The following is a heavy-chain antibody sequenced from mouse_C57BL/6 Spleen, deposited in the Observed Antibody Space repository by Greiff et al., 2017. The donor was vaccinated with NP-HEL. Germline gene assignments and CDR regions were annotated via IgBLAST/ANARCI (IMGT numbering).Heavy chain of an antibody. CDR1: GYSITSGYY. J-gene: IGHJ2*01. Sequence: EVQRVESGPGLVKPSQSLSLTCSVTGYSITSGYYWNWIRQFPGNKLEWMGYISYDGSNNYNPSLKNRISITRDTSKNQFFLKLNSVTTEDTATYYCARDGLDYWGQGTTLTVSS. CDR3: ARDGLDY. CDR2: ISYDGSN. V-gene: IGHV3-6*01.